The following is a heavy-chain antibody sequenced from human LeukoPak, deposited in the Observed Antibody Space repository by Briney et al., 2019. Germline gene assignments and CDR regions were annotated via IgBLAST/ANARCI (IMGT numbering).Heavy chain of an antibody. CDR3: AKSGYNRFDY. J-gene: IGHJ4*02. Sequence: RPGGSRRLSCAASGFTFSSSAMSWVRQAPGKGLEWVSTISGSGSGSSTYYADSVKGRFTISRDNSKNTLYLQMNSLRAEDTAVYYCAKSGYNRFDYWGQGTLVTVSS. CDR1: GFTFSSSA. V-gene: IGHV3-23*01. CDR2: ISGSGSGSST. D-gene: IGHD5-24*01.